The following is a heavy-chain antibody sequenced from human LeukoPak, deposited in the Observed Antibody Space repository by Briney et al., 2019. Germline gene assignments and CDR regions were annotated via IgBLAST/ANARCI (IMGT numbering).Heavy chain of an antibody. CDR1: GGSISSYY. Sequence: SETLSLTCTVSGGSISSYYWSWIRQPPGKGLEWIGSIYQSGSTYYNPSLKSRVTISVDTSKNQFSLKLSSVTAADTAVYYCARLAWGRLDYWGQGTLVTVSS. J-gene: IGHJ4*02. CDR2: IYQSGST. CDR3: ARLAWGRLDY. V-gene: IGHV4-59*08. D-gene: IGHD7-27*01.